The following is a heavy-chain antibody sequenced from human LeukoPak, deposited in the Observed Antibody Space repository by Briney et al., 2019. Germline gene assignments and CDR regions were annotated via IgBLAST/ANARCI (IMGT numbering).Heavy chain of an antibody. CDR3: ARDRNYYGSGSPTFDY. J-gene: IGHJ4*02. Sequence: GGSLRLSCAASGFSISSNYMSWIRQAPGKGLEWVAILYSGGRTEYADSVKGRFAVSRDNSKNTLFLQMNSLRSEDTAVYYCARDRNYYGSGSPTFDYWGQGTLVTVSS. CDR1: GFSISSNY. V-gene: IGHV3-53*05. D-gene: IGHD3-10*01. CDR2: LYSGGRT.